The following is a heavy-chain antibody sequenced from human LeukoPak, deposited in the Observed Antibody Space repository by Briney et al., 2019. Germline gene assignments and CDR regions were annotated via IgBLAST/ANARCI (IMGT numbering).Heavy chain of an antibody. CDR1: GGSISSYY. CDR3: ARALYSSGWANDY. V-gene: IGHV4-59*01. CDR2: IYYSGST. Sequence: SETLSLTCTVSGGSISSYYWSWIRQPPGKGLEWIGYIYYSGSTNYNPSLKSRVTISVDTSKNQFSLKLSSVTAADTAVYYCARALYSSGWANDYWGQGTLVTVSS. D-gene: IGHD6-19*01. J-gene: IGHJ4*02.